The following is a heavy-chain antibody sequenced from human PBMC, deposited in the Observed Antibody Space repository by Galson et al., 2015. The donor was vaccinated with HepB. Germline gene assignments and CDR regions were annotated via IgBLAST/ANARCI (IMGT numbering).Heavy chain of an antibody. CDR2: INSDGSST. V-gene: IGHV3-74*01. D-gene: IGHD6-13*01. J-gene: IGHJ6*02. Sequence: SLRLSCAASGFTFSSYWMHWVRQAPGKGLVWVSRINSDGSSTSYADSVKGRFTISRDNAKNTLYLQMNSLRAEDTAVYYCARDGQQLVPVGYYYYGMDVWGQGTTVTVSS. CDR3: ARDGQQLVPVGYYYYGMDV. CDR1: GFTFSSYW.